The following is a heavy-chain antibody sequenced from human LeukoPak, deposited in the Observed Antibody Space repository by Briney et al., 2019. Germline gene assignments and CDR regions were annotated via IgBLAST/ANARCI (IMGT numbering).Heavy chain of an antibody. D-gene: IGHD3-22*01. Sequence: GGSLRLSCAASGFTFSSYAMSWVRQAPGKGLEWVSAISGSGGSTYYADSVKGRFTISRDNSKNTLYLQMNSLRAEDTAVYYCAKDYYDSSGYYYLTWYFDYWGQGTLVTVSS. CDR2: ISGSGGST. CDR3: AKDYYDSSGYYYLTWYFDY. J-gene: IGHJ4*02. V-gene: IGHV3-23*01. CDR1: GFTFSSYA.